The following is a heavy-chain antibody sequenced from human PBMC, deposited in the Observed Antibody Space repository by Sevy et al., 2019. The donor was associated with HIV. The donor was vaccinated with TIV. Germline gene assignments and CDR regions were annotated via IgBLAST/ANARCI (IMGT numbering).Heavy chain of an antibody. J-gene: IGHJ6*02. D-gene: IGHD6-19*01. CDR3: AKEIGSSGGDLYYYGMDV. Sequence: GGSLRLSCSASGFTFSRYGMHWVRQAPGKGLEWVAVISYDGSNKYYADSMKGRFTISRDNSKNTLYLQMNSLRIEDTAVYYCAKEIGSSGGDLYYYGMDVWGQGTTVTVSS. CDR1: GFTFSRYG. V-gene: IGHV3-30*18. CDR2: ISYDGSNK.